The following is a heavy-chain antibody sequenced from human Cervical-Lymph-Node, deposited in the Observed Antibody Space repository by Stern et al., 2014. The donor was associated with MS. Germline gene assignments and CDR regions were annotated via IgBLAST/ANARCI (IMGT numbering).Heavy chain of an antibody. CDR3: ALIVRGVLKN. CDR2: IYWDDDK. D-gene: IGHD3-10*01. CDR1: GFSLSTTGVG. Sequence: QITLKESGPTLVKPTQTLTLTCTFSGFSLSTTGVGVGWIRQPPGKAREWLALIYWDDDKRYSPSLRSRLTITKDTSKSQVVLTMSNMDPVDTGTHYCALIVRGVLKNWGQGTLVTVSS. J-gene: IGHJ4*02. V-gene: IGHV2-5*02.